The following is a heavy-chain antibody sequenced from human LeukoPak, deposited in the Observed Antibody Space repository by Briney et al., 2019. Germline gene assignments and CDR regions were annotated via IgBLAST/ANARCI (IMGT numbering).Heavy chain of an antibody. D-gene: IGHD5-18*01. Sequence: SETLSLTCTVSGGSISSSSYYWSWIRQPAGKGLEWIVRIYTSGSTNYNPSLKSRVTMSVDTSKNYFSLKLSSVTAADTDVYYCARDRGYSYAFGYWGQGTLSPSPQ. CDR2: IYTSGST. J-gene: IGHJ4*02. CDR3: ARDRGYSYAFGY. V-gene: IGHV4-61*02. CDR1: GGSISSSSYY.